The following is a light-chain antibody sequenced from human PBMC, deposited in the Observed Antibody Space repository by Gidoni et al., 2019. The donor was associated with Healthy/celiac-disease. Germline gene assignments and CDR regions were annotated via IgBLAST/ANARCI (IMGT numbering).Light chain of an antibody. CDR2: GAS. V-gene: IGKV3-15*01. CDR1: GSVSSN. CDR3: QQYNNWVFT. Sequence: ELAMTQSPAPLSVSPGAKATLTCRASGSVSSNLAWYQQKPGQTPRLLIYGASTRATGITARFSGSGSGTEFTLTISSLQSEDFAVYYCQQYNNWVFTFGPGTKVDIK. J-gene: IGKJ3*01.